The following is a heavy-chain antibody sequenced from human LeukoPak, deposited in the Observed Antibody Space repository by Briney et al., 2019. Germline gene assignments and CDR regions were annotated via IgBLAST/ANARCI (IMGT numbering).Heavy chain of an antibody. CDR1: GDSFSSHY. D-gene: IGHD4-17*01. CDR2: ISYIGTT. Sequence: PSETLSLTCAVSGDSFSSHYWTWIRQPPGRGLEWIGYISYIGTTNYNPSLKSRVTISIDTSKNQFSLKLSSVTTADTAVYYCARDLVTVTKGFDIWGPGTMVSVSS. J-gene: IGHJ3*02. CDR3: ARDLVTVTKGFDI. V-gene: IGHV4-59*11.